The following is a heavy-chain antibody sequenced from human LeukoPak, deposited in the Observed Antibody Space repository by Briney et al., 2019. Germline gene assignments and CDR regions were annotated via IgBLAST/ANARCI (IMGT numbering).Heavy chain of an antibody. J-gene: IGHJ4*02. V-gene: IGHV4-59*12. CDR3: ARTPFDYVWGSYRSAAGDY. Sequence: PSETLSLTCTVSGDSISSYYWSWIRQPPGKGLGWIAYIYYTGSTNYNPSLKSRVTISVDTSKNQFSLKLSSVTAADTAVYYCARTPFDYVWGSYRSAAGDYWGQGTLVTVSS. CDR1: GDSISSYY. CDR2: IYYTGST. D-gene: IGHD3-16*02.